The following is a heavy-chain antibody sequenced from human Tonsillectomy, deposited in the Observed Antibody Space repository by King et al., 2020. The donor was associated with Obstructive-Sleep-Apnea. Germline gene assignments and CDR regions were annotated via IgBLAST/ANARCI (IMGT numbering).Heavy chain of an antibody. CDR3: ARLNVLTGHYLDY. V-gene: IGHV5-51*01. Sequence: QLVQSGAEVKKPGESLKISCKVSGYSFTNYWIAWVRQLPGKGLEWMGIIYPGDSDTRYSPSFQGQVTMSADKTIKTAYLQWSSLKASDTAIYYCARLNVLTGHYLDYWGQGILAT. J-gene: IGHJ4*02. CDR1: GYSFTNYW. CDR2: IYPGDSDT. D-gene: IGHD3-9*01.